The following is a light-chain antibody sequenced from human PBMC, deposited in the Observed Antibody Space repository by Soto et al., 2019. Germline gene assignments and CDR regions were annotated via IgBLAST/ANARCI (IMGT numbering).Light chain of an antibody. V-gene: IGLV1-44*01. J-gene: IGLJ1*01. CDR2: SNN. Sequence: QSVLTQPPSTSWTPGQTVTISCSGSSSNIGSNTVNWYQQLPGTAPKLLIYSNNQRPSGVPDRFSGSKSGTSASLAISGLQSEDEADYYCAAWDDSLNGPNYVFGTGTKVTV. CDR1: SSNIGSNT. CDR3: AAWDDSLNGPNYV.